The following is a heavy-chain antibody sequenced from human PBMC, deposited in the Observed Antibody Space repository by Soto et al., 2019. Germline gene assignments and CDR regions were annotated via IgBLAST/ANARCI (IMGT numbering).Heavy chain of an antibody. CDR2: IYSGGST. CDR3: ARGLLVPAVSYWFDP. J-gene: IGHJ5*02. D-gene: IGHD2-2*01. V-gene: IGHV3-53*01. Sequence: GGSLRLSCAASGFTVSSNYMSWVRQAPGKGLEWVSVIYSGGSTYYADSVKGRFTISRDNSKNTLYLQMNSLRAEDTAVYYCARGLLVPAVSYWFDPWGQGTLVTVSS. CDR1: GFTVSSNY.